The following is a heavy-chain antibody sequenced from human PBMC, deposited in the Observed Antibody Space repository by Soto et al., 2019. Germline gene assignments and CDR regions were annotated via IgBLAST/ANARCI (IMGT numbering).Heavy chain of an antibody. V-gene: IGHV3-11*01. J-gene: IGHJ3*02. D-gene: IGHD6-19*01. CDR3: ARDKVAVAGDAFDI. Sequence: GGSLRLSCAASGFTFSDYYMSWIRQAPGKGLEWVSYISSSGSTIYYADSVKGRFTISRDNAKNSLYLQMNSLRAEDTAVYYCARDKVAVAGDAFDIWGQGKMVTVSS. CDR2: ISSSGSTI. CDR1: GFTFSDYY.